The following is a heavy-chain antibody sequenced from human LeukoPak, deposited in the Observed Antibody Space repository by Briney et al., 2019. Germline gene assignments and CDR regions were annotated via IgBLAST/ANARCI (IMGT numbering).Heavy chain of an antibody. V-gene: IGHV1-2*02. Sequence: GASVKVSCKASGYTFTGYYMHWVRQAPGQGLEWMGWINPNSGGTNYAQKFQGRVTMTRDTSISTAYMELSRLRSDDTAVYYCARKYNGNDLGTFDYWGQGTLVTVSS. J-gene: IGHJ4*02. CDR3: ARKYNGNDLGTFDY. CDR2: INPNSGGT. CDR1: GYTFTGYY. D-gene: IGHD1-1*01.